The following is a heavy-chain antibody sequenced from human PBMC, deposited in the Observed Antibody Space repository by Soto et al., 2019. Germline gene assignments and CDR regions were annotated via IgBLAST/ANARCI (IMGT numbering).Heavy chain of an antibody. V-gene: IGHV3-23*01. CDR1: GFTFSSYA. Sequence: PGGSLRLSFAASGFTFSSYAMSWFRQAPGKGLEWVSAISGSGGSTYYADSVKGRFTISRDNSKNTLYLQMNSLRAEDTAVYYCAKKVHMGMIVVPWGQGTLVTVSS. CDR2: ISGSGGST. J-gene: IGHJ5*02. CDR3: AKKVHMGMIVVP. D-gene: IGHD3-22*01.